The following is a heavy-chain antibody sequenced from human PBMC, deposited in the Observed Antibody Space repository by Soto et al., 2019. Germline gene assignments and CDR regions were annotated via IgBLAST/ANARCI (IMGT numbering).Heavy chain of an antibody. Sequence: GESLKISCKGSGYSFTSYWISWVRQMPGKGLEWMGRIDPSDSYTNYSPSFQGHVTISADKSISTAYLQWSSLKASDTAMYYCASQIVVVLAAMPAYYYYGMDVWGQGTTVTVSS. D-gene: IGHD2-2*01. CDR3: ASQIVVVLAAMPAYYYYGMDV. V-gene: IGHV5-10-1*01. CDR2: IDPSDSYT. CDR1: GYSFTSYW. J-gene: IGHJ6*02.